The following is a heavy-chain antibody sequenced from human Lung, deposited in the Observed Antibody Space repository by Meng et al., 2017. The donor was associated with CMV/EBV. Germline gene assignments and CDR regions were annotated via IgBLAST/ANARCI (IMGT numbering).Heavy chain of an antibody. Sequence: SXKISXAASGFTFNTYGVHWVRQAPGKGLEWVAVISSDGSKKYYADSVKGRFTISRDNSKNTLYLQMNSLRPEDTAVYFCARVLAEREDYYYGMDVWGRGXTVTVSS. J-gene: IGHJ6*02. V-gene: IGHV3-30*04. CDR2: ISSDGSKK. D-gene: IGHD1-26*01. CDR3: ARVLAEREDYYYGMDV. CDR1: GFTFNTYG.